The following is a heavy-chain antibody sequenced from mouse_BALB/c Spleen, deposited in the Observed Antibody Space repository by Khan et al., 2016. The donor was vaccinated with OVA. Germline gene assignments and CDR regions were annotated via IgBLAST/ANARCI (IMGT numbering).Heavy chain of an antibody. CDR3: ARRGYDYGRGALFAY. Sequence: VQLQESGPGLVQPSQSLSITCTVSGFSLTNYSVRWVRQSPGKGLEWLGVIWSAGSTDYNAAFISRLTLRTDNSRSQVFFKMNSLQPNDTAIYYGARRGYDYGRGALFAYWGQGTLVTVSA. J-gene: IGHJ3*01. CDR1: GFSLTNYS. V-gene: IGHV2-2*02. CDR2: IWSAGST. D-gene: IGHD2-4*01.